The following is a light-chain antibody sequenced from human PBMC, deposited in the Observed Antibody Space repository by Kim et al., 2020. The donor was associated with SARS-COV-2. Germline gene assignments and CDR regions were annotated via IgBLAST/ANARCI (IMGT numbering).Light chain of an antibody. J-gene: IGKJ4*01. CDR1: QSVSSGS. Sequence: LSPGERVTPSCTASQSVSSGSLAWYQQKPGQTPRLLIYAASTRASGVLDRFSGSGSGTDFTLTISRLEPEDFAVYYCQQYGSSPLTFGGGTKLEI. V-gene: IGKV3-20*01. CDR3: QQYGSSPLT. CDR2: AAS.